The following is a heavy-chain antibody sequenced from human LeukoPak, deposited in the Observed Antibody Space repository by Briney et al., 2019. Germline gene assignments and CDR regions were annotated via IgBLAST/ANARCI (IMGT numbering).Heavy chain of an antibody. CDR3: ARVDLLTGYYFFDY. V-gene: IGHV1-18*01. CDR2: IRGDNGNT. J-gene: IGHJ4*02. CDR1: GYTFSNYG. Sequence: ASVKVSCKASGYTFSNYGISWVRQAPGQGLEWVGWIRGDNGNTNYAQEFQGRVTMTTETSTSTAYMELGSLGSDETAVYYCARVDLLTGYYFFDYWGQGTLVTVSS. D-gene: IGHD3-9*01.